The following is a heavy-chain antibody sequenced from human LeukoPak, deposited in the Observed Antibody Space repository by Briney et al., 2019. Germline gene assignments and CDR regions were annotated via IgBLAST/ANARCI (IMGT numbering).Heavy chain of an antibody. CDR2: VNPNTGAT. CDR1: GYTFTAYY. V-gene: IGHV1-2*02. Sequence: ASVKVSCKASGYTFTAYYIHWLRQAPGQGLEWMGWVNPNTGATMYAQKFQGRVTMTRDTSISTAYVDVSRLLSDDTAVYYCARADELGDHHIDSWGQGTLVTVSS. CDR3: ARADELGDHHIDS. D-gene: IGHD2-21*02. J-gene: IGHJ4*02.